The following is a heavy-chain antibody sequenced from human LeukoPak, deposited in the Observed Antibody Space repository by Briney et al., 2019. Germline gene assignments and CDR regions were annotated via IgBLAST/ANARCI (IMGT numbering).Heavy chain of an antibody. V-gene: IGHV1-46*01. CDR2: INPSGGST. D-gene: IGHD3-22*01. Sequence: ASVKVSCKAPGYTFTSYYMHWVRQAPGQGLEWMGIINPSGGSTSYAQKFQGRVTMTRDTSTSTVYMELSSLRSEDTAVYYCASEWRYYDSSGAGDYWGQGTLVTVSS. CDR1: GYTFTSYY. CDR3: ASEWRYYDSSGAGDY. J-gene: IGHJ4*02.